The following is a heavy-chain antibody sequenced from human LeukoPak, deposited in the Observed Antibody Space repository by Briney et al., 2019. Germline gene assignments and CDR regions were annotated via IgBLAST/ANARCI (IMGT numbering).Heavy chain of an antibody. J-gene: IGHJ5*02. D-gene: IGHD5-12*01. CDR1: GFTFSSYE. CDR2: ISRSGSTI. CDR3: ARDVGVATFPYNWFDP. Sequence: GGSLRLSCAASGFTFSSYEMNWVRQAPGKGLEWVSYISRSGSTIYYADSVKGRFTISRDNAENSLYLQMSSLRAEDTAVYYCARDVGVATFPYNWFDPWGQGTLITVSS. V-gene: IGHV3-48*03.